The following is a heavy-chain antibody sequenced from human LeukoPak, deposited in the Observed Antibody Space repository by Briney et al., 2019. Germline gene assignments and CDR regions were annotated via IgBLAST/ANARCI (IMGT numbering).Heavy chain of an antibody. J-gene: IGHJ5*02. CDR3: ARGRSSRPWFDP. CDR2: INHSGST. D-gene: IGHD6-13*01. CDR1: GGSFSGYY. V-gene: IGHV4-34*01. Sequence: PSETLSLTCAVYGGSFSGYYWSWVRQPPGKGLEWIGEINHSGSTNYNPSLKSRVTISVDTPKNQFSLKLSSVTAADTAVYYCARGRSSRPWFDPWGQGTLVTVSS.